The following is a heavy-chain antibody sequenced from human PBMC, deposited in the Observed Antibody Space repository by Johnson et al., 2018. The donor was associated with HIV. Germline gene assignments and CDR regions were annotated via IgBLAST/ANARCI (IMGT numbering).Heavy chain of an antibody. CDR1: GFTFDDYG. J-gene: IGHJ3*02. V-gene: IGHV3-20*04. Sequence: EVQLVESGGGLVKPGGSLRLSCAASGFTFDDYGMSWVRQAPGKGLEWVPVINWNGGSTGSADSVKGRFTISRDNAKNTLYLQLNSLTAEDTAVYYCARAGIVFDIWGQGTMVTVSS. CDR3: ARAGIVFDI. D-gene: IGHD2-15*01. CDR2: INWNGGST.